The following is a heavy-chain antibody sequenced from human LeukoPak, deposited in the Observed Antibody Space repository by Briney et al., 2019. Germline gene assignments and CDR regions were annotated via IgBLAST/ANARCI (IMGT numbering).Heavy chain of an antibody. D-gene: IGHD3-10*01. CDR1: GGTFSSYA. J-gene: IGHJ5*02. V-gene: IGHV1-69*13. CDR2: IIPIFGTA. CDR3: AREKFTMVRGVITYNWFDP. Sequence: SVKVSCKASGGTFSSYAISWVRQAPGQGLEWMGGIIPIFGTANYAQKFQGRVTITADESTSTAYMELSSLRSEGTAVYYCAREKFTMVRGVITYNWFDPWGQGTLVTVSS.